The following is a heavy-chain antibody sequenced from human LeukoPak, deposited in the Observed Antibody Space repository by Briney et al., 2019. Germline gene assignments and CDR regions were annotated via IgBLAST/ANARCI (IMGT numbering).Heavy chain of an antibody. CDR1: GFTFSSYW. CDR2: INSDGSST. D-gene: IGHD3-3*01. J-gene: IGHJ4*02. V-gene: IGHV3-74*01. Sequence: PGGSLRLSCAASGFTFSSYWMHWVRQAPGKGLVWVSRINSDGSSTSYADSVKGRFTISRDNAKNTLYLQMNSLRAEDTAVYYCARVPGGQYDFWSGYSERFDYWGQGTLVTVSS. CDR3: ARVPGGQYDFWSGYSERFDY.